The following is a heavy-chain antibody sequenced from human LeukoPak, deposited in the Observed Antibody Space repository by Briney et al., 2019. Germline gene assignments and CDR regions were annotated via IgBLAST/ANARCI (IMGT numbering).Heavy chain of an antibody. CDR2: ISSTSAYI. J-gene: IGHJ5*01. Sequence: GGSLRLSCAASGFALRSYTVTWVRQAPGKGLEWVSSISSTSAYIYYAESVKGRFSISRDNVDNVIHLQMSSLTNEDTAVYYCARVAVAGPTGWFDSWGQGTLVTVSS. CDR1: GFALRSYT. V-gene: IGHV3-21*01. D-gene: IGHD6-19*01. CDR3: ARVAVAGPTGWFDS.